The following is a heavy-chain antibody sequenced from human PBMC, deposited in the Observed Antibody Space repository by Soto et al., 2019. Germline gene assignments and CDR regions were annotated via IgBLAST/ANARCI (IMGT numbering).Heavy chain of an antibody. CDR3: ARVPSYYYVSSRPGAFDI. D-gene: IGHD3-22*01. J-gene: IGHJ3*02. CDR2: IIPIFGTA. Sequence: SVKVSCKASGGTFSSYAISWVRQAPGQGLEWMGGIIPIFGTANYAQKFQGRVTITADESTSTAYMELSSLRSEDTAVYYCARVPSYYYVSSRPGAFDIWGQGTMVTVSS. V-gene: IGHV1-69*13. CDR1: GGTFSSYA.